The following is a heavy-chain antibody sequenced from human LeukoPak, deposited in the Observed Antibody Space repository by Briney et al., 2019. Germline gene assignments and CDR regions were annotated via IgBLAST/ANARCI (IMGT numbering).Heavy chain of an antibody. CDR2: ISDDGSNK. D-gene: IGHD1-26*01. CDR1: GFTFSSYA. CDR3: ARVGESGSYSDAFDI. J-gene: IGHJ3*02. Sequence: GGSLRLSCAASGFTFSSYAMHWVRQAPGKGLEWGAVISDDGSNKYYADSVKGRFTISRDNSKNTLYLQMNSLRAEDTAVYYCARVGESGSYSDAFDIWGQGTMVTVSS. V-gene: IGHV3-30-3*01.